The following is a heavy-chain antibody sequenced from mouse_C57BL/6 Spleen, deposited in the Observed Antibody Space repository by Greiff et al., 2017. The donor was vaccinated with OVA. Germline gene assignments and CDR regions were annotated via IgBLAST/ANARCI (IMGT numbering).Heavy chain of an antibody. CDR1: GYTFTDYE. CDR2: IDPETGGT. J-gene: IGHJ3*01. Sequence: SGAELVRPGASVTLSCKASGYTFTDYEMHWVKQTPVHGLEWIGAIDPETGGTAYNQKFKGKAILTADKSSSTAYMELRSLTSEDAAVYYCTRGAYYSNPAWFAYWGQGTLVTVSA. V-gene: IGHV1-15*01. CDR3: TRGAYYSNPAWFAY. D-gene: IGHD2-5*01.